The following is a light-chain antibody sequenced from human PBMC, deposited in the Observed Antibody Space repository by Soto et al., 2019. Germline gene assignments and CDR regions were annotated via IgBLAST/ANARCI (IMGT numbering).Light chain of an antibody. CDR1: SSDVGNYNY. CDR2: EVN. CDR3: SSFAVTNIYV. Sequence: QSALTQPPSASGSPGQSVTISCIGTSSDVGNYNYAYWYQHHPGKAPKIRIFEVNKRPSGVPARFSGSKSDNTASLTISGLQAEDGADYDCSSFAVTNIYVFGSGTTLTVL. V-gene: IGLV2-8*01. J-gene: IGLJ1*01.